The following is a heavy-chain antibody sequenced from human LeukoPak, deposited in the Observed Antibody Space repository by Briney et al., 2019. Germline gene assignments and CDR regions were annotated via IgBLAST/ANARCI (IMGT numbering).Heavy chain of an antibody. CDR2: IYTSGST. CDR3: ARRYSYGYRDY. J-gene: IGHJ4*02. CDR1: GGSISSGSYY. D-gene: IGHD5-18*01. Sequence: SQTLSLTCTVSGGSISSGSYYWRWIRQPAGKGLEWIGRIYTSGSTNYNPSLKSRVTISVDTSKNQFSLKLSSVTAADTAVYYCARRYSYGYRDYWGQGTLVTVSS. V-gene: IGHV4-61*02.